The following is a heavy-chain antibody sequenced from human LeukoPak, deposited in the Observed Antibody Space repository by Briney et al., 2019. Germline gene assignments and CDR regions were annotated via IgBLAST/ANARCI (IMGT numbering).Heavy chain of an antibody. Sequence: GGSLRLSCSASGFTFNTYSFNWVRQAPGKGLEWVSYISSSSSTIHYADSVKGRFTISRDNAKNSLYLQMNSLRAEDMAVYYCARGEDRSSGYYFDYWGQGTLVTVSS. V-gene: IGHV3-48*04. CDR1: GFTFNTYS. J-gene: IGHJ4*02. CDR2: ISSSSSTI. CDR3: ARGEDRSSGYYFDY. D-gene: IGHD3-22*01.